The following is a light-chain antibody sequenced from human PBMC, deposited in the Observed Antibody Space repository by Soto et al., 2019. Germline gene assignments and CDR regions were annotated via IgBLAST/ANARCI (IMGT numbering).Light chain of an antibody. CDR2: AAS. CDR3: QQSYSTFKT. Sequence: DVQMTQSPSALSASVGDIVTINCRASQTINSYLNWYQQKPGKAPKLLIYAASSLKSGVPSRFSGSGSGTDFTLTISNLQTEDFATYYCQQSYSTFKTFGQGTKVESK. CDR1: QTINSY. V-gene: IGKV1-39*01. J-gene: IGKJ1*01.